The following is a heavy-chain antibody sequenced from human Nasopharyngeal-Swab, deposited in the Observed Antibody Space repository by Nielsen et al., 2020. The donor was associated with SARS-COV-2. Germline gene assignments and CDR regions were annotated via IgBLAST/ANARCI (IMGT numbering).Heavy chain of an antibody. V-gene: IGHV3-9*01. D-gene: IGHD5-18*01. CDR3: AKDIRGYSYDPLGYYYYGMDV. Sequence: SLKISCAASGFTFDDYAMHWVRQAPGKGLEWVSGISWNSGSIGYADSVKGRFTISRDNAKNSLYLQMNSLRAEDTALYYCAKDIRGYSYDPLGYYYYGMDVWGQGTTVTVSS. J-gene: IGHJ6*02. CDR1: GFTFDDYA. CDR2: ISWNSGSI.